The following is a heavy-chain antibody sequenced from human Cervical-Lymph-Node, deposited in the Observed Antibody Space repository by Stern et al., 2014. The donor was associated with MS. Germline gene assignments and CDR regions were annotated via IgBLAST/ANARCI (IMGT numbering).Heavy chain of an antibody. D-gene: IGHD4-17*01. CDR1: GFSLSTSGMC. CDR2: SDWDDDK. CDR3: ARIDTVTSAFDY. J-gene: IGHJ4*02. Sequence: QVTLRESGPALVKPTQTLTLTCTFSGFSLSTSGMCVSWIRQPPGKALEWLALSDWDDDKYYSTSLKTRLTISKDTSKSQVVLTMTNMDPVDTATYYCARIDTVTSAFDYWGQGTLVTVSS. V-gene: IGHV2-70*01.